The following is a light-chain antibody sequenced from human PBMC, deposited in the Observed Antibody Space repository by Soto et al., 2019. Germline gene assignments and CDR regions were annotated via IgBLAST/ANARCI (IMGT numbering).Light chain of an antibody. CDR1: RSDVGRYNY. Sequence: QSVLTQPAPVSGSPGQSITISCTGTRSDVGRYNYVSWYQQHPGKAPKLLIYEVTYRPSGVSTRFSASKSGSTASLTISGIQAEDEADYYCSSYSTTSSPHVLFGGGTKVTVL. CDR2: EVT. CDR3: SSYSTTSSPHVL. V-gene: IGLV2-14*01. J-gene: IGLJ2*01.